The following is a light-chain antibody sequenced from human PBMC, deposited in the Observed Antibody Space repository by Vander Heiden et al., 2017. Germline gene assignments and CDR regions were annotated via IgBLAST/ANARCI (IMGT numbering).Light chain of an antibody. Sequence: DIVLTPSPDFLSVTPKGKVTITCRASQNIGVSLHWYQQQPDQSPTLLIKYAPQPFAGVPGRFSGGGEGKDFTPTTGGREVKEAATYDGHQSSSLPLPSGGGTKGRSN. J-gene: IGKJ4*01. CDR3: HQSSSLPLP. CDR2: YAP. CDR1: QNIGVS. V-gene: IGKV6-21*01.